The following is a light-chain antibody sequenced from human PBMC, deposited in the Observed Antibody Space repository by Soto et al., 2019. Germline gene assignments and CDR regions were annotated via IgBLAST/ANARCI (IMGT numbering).Light chain of an antibody. CDR2: AAS. V-gene: IGKV1-39*01. CDR3: QQNYSPPPIT. Sequence: DIQVTDGPCSLYESVGDRVTITCRASQSISSYLNWYQQKPGKAPKLLIYAASSLQSGVPSRFSGSGSGTDFTLTISSLQPEDFATYYCQQNYSPPPITFGQGTRLEIK. J-gene: IGKJ5*01. CDR1: QSISSY.